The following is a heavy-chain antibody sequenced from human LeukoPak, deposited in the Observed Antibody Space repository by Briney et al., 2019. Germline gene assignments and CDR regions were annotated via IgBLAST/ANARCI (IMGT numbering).Heavy chain of an antibody. CDR1: GFTFYDYA. CDR3: AKDQTRGPLGEFDP. CDR2: ISWNSGSI. Sequence: PGGSLRLSCAASGFTFYDYAMHWVRQAPGQGLEWVSGISWNSGSIGYADSVKGRFTISRDNAKNSLYLQMNSLRAEGTALYYCAKDQTRGPLGEFDPWGQGTLVTVSS. J-gene: IGHJ5*02. V-gene: IGHV3-9*01. D-gene: IGHD3-10*01.